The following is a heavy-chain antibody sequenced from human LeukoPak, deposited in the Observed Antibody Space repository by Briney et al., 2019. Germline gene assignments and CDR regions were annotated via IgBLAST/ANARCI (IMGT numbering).Heavy chain of an antibody. D-gene: IGHD3-10*01. J-gene: IGHJ4*02. CDR3: ARDVWFGAGRTFDY. Sequence: SETLSLTCTVSGGSISSSSYYWSWIRQPAGKGLEWIGRIYTSGSTNYNPSLKSRVTISVDTSKNQFSLKLSSVTAADTAVYYCARDVWFGAGRTFDYWGQGTLVTVSS. V-gene: IGHV4-61*02. CDR1: GGSISSSSYY. CDR2: IYTSGST.